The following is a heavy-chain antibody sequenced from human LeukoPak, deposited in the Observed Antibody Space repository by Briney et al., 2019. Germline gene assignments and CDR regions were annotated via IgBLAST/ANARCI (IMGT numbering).Heavy chain of an antibody. Sequence: GGSLRLSCAASGFTFSSYAMHWVRQAPGKGLEWVAVISYDGSNKYYADSVKGRFTISRDNSKNTLYLQMNSLRAEDTAVYYCARDSHCSGGSCLDYWGQGTLVTVSS. V-gene: IGHV3-30-3*01. J-gene: IGHJ4*02. CDR2: ISYDGSNK. D-gene: IGHD2-15*01. CDR1: GFTFSSYA. CDR3: ARDSHCSGGSCLDY.